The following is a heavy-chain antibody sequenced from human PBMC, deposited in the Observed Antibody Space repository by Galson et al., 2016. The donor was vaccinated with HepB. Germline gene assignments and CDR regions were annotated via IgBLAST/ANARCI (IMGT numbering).Heavy chain of an antibody. D-gene: IGHD2-21*02. CDR3: ARDSMHIVVVTAANYGMDV. CDR2: ISTNNGNT. J-gene: IGHJ6*02. CDR1: GYPFINYA. Sequence: SVKVSCKASGYPFINYAINWVRQAPGQGLEWMGRISTNNGNTNYAQKVQGRVTMTTDASTSTAYMELRSLRSDDPAVYYCARDSMHIVVVTAANYGMDVWGQGTTVTVSS. V-gene: IGHV1-18*01.